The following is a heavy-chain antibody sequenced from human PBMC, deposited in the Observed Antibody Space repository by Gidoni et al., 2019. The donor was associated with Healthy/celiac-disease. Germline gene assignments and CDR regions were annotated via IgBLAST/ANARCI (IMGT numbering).Heavy chain of an antibody. CDR3: ARAGVSSWKPYNWFDP. J-gene: IGHJ5*02. D-gene: IGHD6-13*01. Sequence: QVQLQQWGAGLLKPSATLSLTCAVYGGSFRGYYWSWIRQPPGKGLEWIGEINHSGSTNYNPSLKSRVTISVDTSKNQFSLKLSSVTAADTAVYYCARAGVSSWKPYNWFDPWGQGTLVTVSS. V-gene: IGHV4-34*01. CDR2: INHSGST. CDR1: GGSFRGYY.